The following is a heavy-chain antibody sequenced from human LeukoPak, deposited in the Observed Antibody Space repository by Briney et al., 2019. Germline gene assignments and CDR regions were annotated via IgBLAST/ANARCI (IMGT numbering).Heavy chain of an antibody. CDR2: LYSDGST. CDR3: ARDKGTVNRAFDY. CDR1: GLVVSNHY. J-gene: IGHJ4*02. D-gene: IGHD1-14*01. Sequence: GGSLRLSCAPSGLVVSNHYMTWVRQAPGKGLEWVSVLYSDGSTYYAGSVRGRFTTSRDDSRNTVYLQMDSVRVEDTAVYYCARDKGTVNRAFDYWGQGTLVTVSS. V-gene: IGHV3-66*01.